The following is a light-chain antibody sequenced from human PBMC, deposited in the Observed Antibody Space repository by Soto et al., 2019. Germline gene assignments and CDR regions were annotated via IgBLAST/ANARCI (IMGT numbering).Light chain of an antibody. J-gene: IGLJ2*01. CDR3: CSYAGIVV. CDR1: RSDVGGYNY. V-gene: IGLV2-11*01. Sequence: QSALTQPRSVSGSPGQSVTISCTGTRSDVGGYNYVSWYQQHPGKAPKLMIYDVSKRPSGVPDRFSGSKSGNTASLTISGLQAEDEADYYCCSYAGIVVFGGGTKLTVL. CDR2: DVS.